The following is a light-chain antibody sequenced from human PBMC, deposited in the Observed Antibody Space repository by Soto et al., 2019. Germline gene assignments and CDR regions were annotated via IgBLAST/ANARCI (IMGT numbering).Light chain of an antibody. V-gene: IGKV1-5*03. J-gene: IGKJ5*01. CDR2: KAS. CDR1: QTISSW. CDR3: QQYYSYLPIT. Sequence: DIQMTQSPSTLSGSVGDRVTITCRASQTISSWLAWYQQKPGKAPKLLIYKASTLKSGVPSRFSGSGSGTDFTLTISCLQSEDFATYYCQQYYSYLPITFGQGTRLEIK.